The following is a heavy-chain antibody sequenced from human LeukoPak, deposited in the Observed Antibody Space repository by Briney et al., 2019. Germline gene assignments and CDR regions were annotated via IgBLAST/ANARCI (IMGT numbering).Heavy chain of an antibody. D-gene: IGHD5-18*01. CDR3: ARGRGYSYGPDY. Sequence: PGGSLRLSCAASGXTVSSNYVSWVRQAPGKGLEWVSVIYSGGSTYYADSVKGRFTISRDNSKNTLYLQMNSLRAEDTAVYYCARGRGYSYGPDYWGQGTLVTVSS. CDR2: IYSGGST. V-gene: IGHV3-53*01. CDR1: GXTVSSNY. J-gene: IGHJ4*02.